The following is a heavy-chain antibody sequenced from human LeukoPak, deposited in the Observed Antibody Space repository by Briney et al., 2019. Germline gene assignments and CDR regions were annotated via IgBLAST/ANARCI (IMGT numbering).Heavy chain of an antibody. Sequence: GGSLRLSCAASGFTFSSYSVNWVRQAPGKGLEWVSCISERSSYIYYADSMKGRFTISRDNAKNSLYLQMNSLRAEDTAVYYCARSTRRQNDAFDIWGQGTVVTVSS. J-gene: IGHJ3*02. CDR1: GFTFSSYS. CDR2: ISERSSYI. CDR3: ARSTRRQNDAFDI. V-gene: IGHV3-21*01.